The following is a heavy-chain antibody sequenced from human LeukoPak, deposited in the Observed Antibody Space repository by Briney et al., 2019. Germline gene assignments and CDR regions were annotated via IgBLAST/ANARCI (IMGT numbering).Heavy chain of an antibody. CDR1: GFTFSSYA. CDR2: ISGSGGST. Sequence: PGRSLRLSCAASGFTFSSYAMSWVRQAPGKGLEWVSGISGSGGSTYYADSVKGRFTISRDKSKNTLYLQMNSLRAEDTAVFYCAKDTAEYVSSSGAFDIWGQGTMVTVSS. CDR3: AKDTAEYVSSSGAFDI. V-gene: IGHV3-23*01. J-gene: IGHJ3*02. D-gene: IGHD6-6*01.